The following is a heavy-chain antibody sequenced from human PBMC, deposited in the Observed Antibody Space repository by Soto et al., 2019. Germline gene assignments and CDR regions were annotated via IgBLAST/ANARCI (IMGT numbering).Heavy chain of an antibody. CDR1: GVSVSSAYHH. CDR3: AVYLPGAGGVGY. J-gene: IGHJ4*03. CDR2: MQSSGGT. Sequence: QVQLQESGPGLVKPSETLSLTCTVSGVSVSSAYHHWSWIRQPPGKGLEWIGQMQSSGGTNCNPSLQRRLPKSIDRSRNHFSRNLISVTAADTAVYYCAVYLPGAGGVGYWGQGTLVTVSS. D-gene: IGHD2-2*01. V-gene: IGHV4-61*01.